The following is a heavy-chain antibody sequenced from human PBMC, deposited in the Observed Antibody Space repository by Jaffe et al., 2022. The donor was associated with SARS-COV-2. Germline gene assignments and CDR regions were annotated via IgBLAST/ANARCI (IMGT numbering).Heavy chain of an antibody. CDR1: GFTFSSYA. V-gene: IGHV3-23*01. CDR2: ISGSGGST. J-gene: IGHJ4*02. CDR3: AKDSNYYDSSGYGGDFDY. Sequence: EVQLLESGGGLVQPGGSLRLSCAASGFTFSSYAMSWVRQAPGKGLEWVSAISGSGGSTYYADSVKGRFTISRDNSKNTLYLQMNSLRAEDTAVYYCAKDSNYYDSSGYGGDFDYWGQGTLVTVSS. D-gene: IGHD3-22*01.